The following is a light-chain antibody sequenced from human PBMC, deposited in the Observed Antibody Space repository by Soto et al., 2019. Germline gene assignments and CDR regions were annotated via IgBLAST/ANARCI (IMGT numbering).Light chain of an antibody. CDR1: QSVNSN. Sequence: EIVMTQSPATLSVSPGERATLSCRASQSVNSNLAWYQQKPGQAPRLLIYGASTRADGIPARFSGSGSGTEFSLTISSLQSEDFAVYYCQQYNNRPPDTFGQGTKLEIK. CDR2: GAS. V-gene: IGKV3-15*01. J-gene: IGKJ2*01. CDR3: QQYNNRPPDT.